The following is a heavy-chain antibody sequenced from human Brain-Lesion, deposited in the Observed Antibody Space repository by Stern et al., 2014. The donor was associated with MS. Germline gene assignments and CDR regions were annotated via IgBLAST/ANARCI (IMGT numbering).Heavy chain of an antibody. CDR1: GFTFSRHD. V-gene: IGHV3-13*05. D-gene: IGHD6-19*01. CDR3: ARAAYSGGEFVTEVYWYFDL. CDR2: IGTYGDP. J-gene: IGHJ2*01. Sequence: EVHLVESGGGLVQPGGSLRLSCAASGFTFSRHDMHWVRQPPGKGLEWVSAIGTYGDPFYQASVKGRFTISRENAKNSLYLQMNSLRAGDTAVYYCARAAYSGGEFVTEVYWYFDLWGRGTLVTVSS.